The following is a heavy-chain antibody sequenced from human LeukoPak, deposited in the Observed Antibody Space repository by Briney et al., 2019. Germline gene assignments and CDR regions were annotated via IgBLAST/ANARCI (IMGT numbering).Heavy chain of an antibody. Sequence: GGSLRLSCAASGFTFSSYGMHWVRQAPGKGLEWVAVISYDGSNKYYADSVKGRFTISRDNSKNTLYLQMNSLRAGDTAVYYCARVYSSGWYPFDYYYGMDVWGQGTTVTVSS. J-gene: IGHJ6*02. D-gene: IGHD6-19*01. CDR3: ARVYSSGWYPFDYYYGMDV. V-gene: IGHV3-30*03. CDR2: ISYDGSNK. CDR1: GFTFSSYG.